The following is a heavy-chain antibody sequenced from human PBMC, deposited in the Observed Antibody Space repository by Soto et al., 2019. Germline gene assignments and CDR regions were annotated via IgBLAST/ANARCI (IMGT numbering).Heavy chain of an antibody. Sequence: WGSLRLACATSGVTFISYEINWFRHSPVKWLEWVSYISSSGSTIYYADSVKGRFTISRDNAKNSLYLQMNSLRAEDTAVYYCARDQEAGSFFPYYYGMDVWGQGTTVTVSS. CDR2: ISSSGSTI. J-gene: IGHJ6*02. CDR1: GVTFISYE. V-gene: IGHV3-48*03. D-gene: IGHD6-13*01. CDR3: ARDQEAGSFFPYYYGMDV.